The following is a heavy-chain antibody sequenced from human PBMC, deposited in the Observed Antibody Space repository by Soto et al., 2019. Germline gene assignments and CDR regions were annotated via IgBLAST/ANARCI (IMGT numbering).Heavy chain of an antibody. CDR3: ARSRSGSWYYFDH. D-gene: IGHD6-13*01. Sequence: QLQLQESGPGLVKPSETLSLTCTVSVGSISSSLYYWGWIRQPPGKGLEWIGSIYYIGTTYYNPSLKIRVTISVDTSKNHFSLRLSSVTAADAAVYYCARSRSGSWYYFDHWGQGTLVTVSS. CDR1: VGSISSSLYY. CDR2: IYYIGTT. J-gene: IGHJ4*02. V-gene: IGHV4-39*02.